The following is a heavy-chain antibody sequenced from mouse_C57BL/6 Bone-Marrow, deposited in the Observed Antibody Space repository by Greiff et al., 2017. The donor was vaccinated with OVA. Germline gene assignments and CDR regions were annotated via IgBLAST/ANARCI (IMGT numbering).Heavy chain of an antibody. J-gene: IGHJ4*01. D-gene: IGHD2-5*01. CDR2: IDPETGGT. V-gene: IGHV1-15*01. CDR1: GYTFTDYE. Sequence: QVQLKESGAELVRPGASVTLSCKASGYTFTDYEVHWVKQTPVHGLEWIGAIDPETGGTAYNQKFKGKAILTADKSSSTAYMELRSLTSEDSAVYCCTRGYSNYDAMDYWGQGTSVTVSS. CDR3: TRGYSNYDAMDY.